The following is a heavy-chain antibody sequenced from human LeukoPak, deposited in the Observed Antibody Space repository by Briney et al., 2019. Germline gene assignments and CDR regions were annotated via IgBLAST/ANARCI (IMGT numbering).Heavy chain of an antibody. CDR1: GLTFNSYA. CDR2: ISGRVDST. Sequence: PGGSLRLSCAVSGLTFNSYAMNWVRQAPGKGLGWVSTISGRVDSTYYADSVKGRFTISRDNSKNTLYLQMNSLGAEDTAVYYCAKWFDPWGQGTLVTVSS. V-gene: IGHV3-23*01. J-gene: IGHJ5*02. CDR3: AKWFDP.